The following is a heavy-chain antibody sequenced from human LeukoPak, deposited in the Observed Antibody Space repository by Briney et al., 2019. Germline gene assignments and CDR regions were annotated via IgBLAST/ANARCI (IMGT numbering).Heavy chain of an antibody. V-gene: IGHV4-39*01. Sequence: SETLSLTCTASGGSISSSSYYWGWIRQPPGKGLEWIGSIYYSRSTYYNPSLKSRVTISVDTSKNQFSLKLSSVTAADTAVYYCASSVGGTVRYFDWGNYYYYYGMDVWGQGTTVTVSS. CDR2: IYYSRST. CDR1: GGSISSSSYY. J-gene: IGHJ6*02. D-gene: IGHD3-9*01. CDR3: ASSVGGTVRYFDWGNYYYYYGMDV.